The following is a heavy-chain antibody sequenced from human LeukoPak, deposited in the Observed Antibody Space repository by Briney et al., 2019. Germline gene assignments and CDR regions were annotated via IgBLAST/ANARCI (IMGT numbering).Heavy chain of an antibody. CDR1: GFTFSTYV. CDR3: ATGTGGRVGSLDY. J-gene: IGHJ4*02. V-gene: IGHV3-30*03. CDR2: ISDDGSDK. Sequence: GRSLRLSCAASGFTFSTYVMHWIRQAPGKGLEWAAVISDDGSDKYYADSVKGRFTLSRDKPKNMVFLQMNSLRAGDTAVYYCATGTGGRVGSLDYWGQGTLVTVSS. D-gene: IGHD6-13*01.